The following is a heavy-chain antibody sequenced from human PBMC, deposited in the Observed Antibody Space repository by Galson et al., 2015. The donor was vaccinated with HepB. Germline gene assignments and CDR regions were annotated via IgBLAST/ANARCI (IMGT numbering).Heavy chain of an antibody. D-gene: IGHD2-2*01. J-gene: IGHJ6*04. CDR3: ARDDCYSPSCLNV. CDR1: GFRFSNYG. CDR2: IQSDGSKK. Sequence: SLRLSCAASGFRFSNYGMHWVRRAPGKGLEWVSAIQSDGSKKYYADSVEGRFTISRDDSKNTVYLQMDSLTAEDTAVYYCARDDCYSPSCLNVWGAGTAVTVSS. V-gene: IGHV3-33*01.